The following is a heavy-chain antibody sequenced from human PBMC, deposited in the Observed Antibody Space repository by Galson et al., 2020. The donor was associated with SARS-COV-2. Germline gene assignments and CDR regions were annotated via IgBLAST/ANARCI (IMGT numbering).Heavy chain of an antibody. Sequence: QAGGSLRLSCAASGLTVSSNYMSWVRQAPGKGLEWVSIIHSTGITYYADSVKGRFTISRDNSKNTLYLQMNSLRADDTAVYYCARAGAGLDVWGQGTTVTVSS. CDR2: IHSTGIT. CDR3: ARAGAGLDV. CDR1: GLTVSSNY. V-gene: IGHV3-53*01. J-gene: IGHJ6*02.